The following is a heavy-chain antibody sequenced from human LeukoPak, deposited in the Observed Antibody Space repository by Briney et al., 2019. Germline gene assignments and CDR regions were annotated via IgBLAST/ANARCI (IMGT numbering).Heavy chain of an antibody. V-gene: IGHV4-34*01. Sequence: SETLSLTCAVYGGSFSGYYWSWIRQPPGKGLEWIGEINHSGSTNYNPSLKSRVTISVDTSKNQFSLKLSSVTAADTAVYYCAREDIQLWLQNYYYYNGMDVWGQGTTVTVSS. CDR2: INHSGST. D-gene: IGHD5-18*01. J-gene: IGHJ6*02. CDR1: GGSFSGYY. CDR3: AREDIQLWLQNYYYYNGMDV.